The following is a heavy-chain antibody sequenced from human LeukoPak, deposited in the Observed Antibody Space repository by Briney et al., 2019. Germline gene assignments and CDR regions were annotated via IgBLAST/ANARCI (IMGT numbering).Heavy chain of an antibody. V-gene: IGHV3-30-3*01. CDR2: ISYDGSNK. CDR3: VRGEVDYGSGSHTHDY. Sequence: PGGSLRLSCAASGFTFSSYAMHWVRQAPGKGLEWVALISYDGSNKNYVDSVKGRFTISRDNSKNTLYLQMNSLRSEDTAEYYCVRGEVDYGSGSHTHDYWGQGTLVTVSS. D-gene: IGHD3-10*01. CDR1: GFTFSSYA. J-gene: IGHJ4*02.